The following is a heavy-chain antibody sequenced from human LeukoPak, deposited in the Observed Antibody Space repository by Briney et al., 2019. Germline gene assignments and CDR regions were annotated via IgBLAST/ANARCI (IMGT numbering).Heavy chain of an antibody. D-gene: IGHD2-2*01. CDR3: ARDRIVPGNWFDP. CDR1: GGTFSSYT. CDR2: IIPILGIA. J-gene: IGHJ5*02. Sequence: ASVKVSCKASGGTFSSYTISWVRQAPGQGLEWMGRIIPILGIANYAQKFQGRVTITADKSTSTAYMELRSLRSDDTAVYYCARDRIVPGNWFDPWGQGTLVTVSS. V-gene: IGHV1-69*04.